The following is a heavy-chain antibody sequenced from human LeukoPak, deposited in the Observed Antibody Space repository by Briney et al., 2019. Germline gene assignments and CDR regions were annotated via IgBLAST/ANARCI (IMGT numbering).Heavy chain of an antibody. CDR1: GFTFSSYS. D-gene: IGHD2-2*03. Sequence: GGSLRLSCAASGFTFSSYSMNWVRQAPGKGLGLVSYISSSSSTLYYADSVKGRFTISRDNAKNSLYLQMNSLRAEDTAVYYCARDHLGFMGIVVVPAAASYKYFDYWGQGTLVTVSS. CDR2: ISSSSSTL. CDR3: ARDHLGFMGIVVVPAAASYKYFDY. J-gene: IGHJ4*02. V-gene: IGHV3-48*01.